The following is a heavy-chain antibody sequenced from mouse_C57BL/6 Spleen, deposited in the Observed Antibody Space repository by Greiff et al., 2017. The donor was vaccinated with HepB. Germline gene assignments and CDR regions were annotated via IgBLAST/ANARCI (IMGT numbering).Heavy chain of an antibody. J-gene: IGHJ1*03. CDR3: AREDYYGSSYGWYFDF. D-gene: IGHD1-1*01. Sequence: VQLQESGAELARPGASVKLSCKASGYTFTSYGISWVKQRTGQGLEWIGEIYPRSGNTYYNEKFKGKATLTADKSSSTAYMELRSLTSEDPAFYFCAREDYYGSSYGWYFDFWGTGTTVTVSS. CDR2: IYPRSGNT. V-gene: IGHV1-81*01. CDR1: GYTFTSYG.